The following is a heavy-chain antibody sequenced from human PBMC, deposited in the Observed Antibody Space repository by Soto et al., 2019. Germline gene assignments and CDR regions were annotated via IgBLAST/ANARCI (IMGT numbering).Heavy chain of an antibody. CDR2: IYSGGST. CDR3: ARSIGSSWPYYFDY. D-gene: IGHD6-13*01. V-gene: IGHV3-53*02. Sequence: EVQLVETGGGLIQPGGSLRLSCAASGFTVSSNYMSWVRQAPGKGLEWVSVIYSGGSTYYADSVKGRFTISRDNSKNTLYLQMNSLRAEHTAVYYCARSIGSSWPYYFDYWGQGTLVTVSS. CDR1: GFTVSSNY. J-gene: IGHJ4*02.